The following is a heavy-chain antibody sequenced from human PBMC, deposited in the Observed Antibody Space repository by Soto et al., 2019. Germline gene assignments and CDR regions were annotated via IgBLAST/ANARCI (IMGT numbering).Heavy chain of an antibody. CDR1: GGTFSTYS. V-gene: IGHV1-69*02. D-gene: IGHD2-21*01. Sequence: QVQLVQSGAEVKKPGSAVKVSCKDAGGTFSTYSMFWVRQAPGQGLEWMGRIIPMLGIANDAQKFQGRVTITADKSTGTAYMELSSLRSEDTALYYCTIGSWSGEVFDIWGQGTMVTVSS. J-gene: IGHJ3*02. CDR3: TIGSWSGEVFDI. CDR2: IIPMLGIA.